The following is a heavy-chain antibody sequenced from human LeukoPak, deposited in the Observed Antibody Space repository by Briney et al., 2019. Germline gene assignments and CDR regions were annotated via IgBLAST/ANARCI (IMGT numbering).Heavy chain of an antibody. CDR3: ARGRKAMDFDY. J-gene: IGHJ4*02. CDR2: IYTSGST. CDR1: GGSISSGSYY. D-gene: IGHD5-18*01. Sequence: PSQTLSLTCTVPGGSISSGSYYWSWIRQPAGKGLEWIGRIYTSGSTNYNPSLKSRVTISVDTSKNQFSLKLSSVTAADTAVYYCARGRKAMDFDYWGQGTLVTVSS. V-gene: IGHV4-61*02.